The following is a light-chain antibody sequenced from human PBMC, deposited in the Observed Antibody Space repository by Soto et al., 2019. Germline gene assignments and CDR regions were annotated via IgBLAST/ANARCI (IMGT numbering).Light chain of an antibody. V-gene: IGKV3-20*01. CDR1: QSVIRSY. J-gene: IGKJ4*01. CDR3: HQYCSSPRT. CDR2: GAS. Sequence: EIVLTQSPGTLSLSPGERATLSCRASQSVIRSYLAWYQQKPGQAPRLIIYGASSRATGIPDRFSGSGSGTDFTLTISRLETEDFAVYYCHQYCSSPRTFGGGTKVEIK.